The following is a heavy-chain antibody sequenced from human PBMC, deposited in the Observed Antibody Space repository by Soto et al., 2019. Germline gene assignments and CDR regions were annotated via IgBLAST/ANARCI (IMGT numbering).Heavy chain of an antibody. CDR3: ATMGTPATGLYYFDN. CDR1: GGSISSGNYY. CDR2: MSYSRST. Sequence: QVQLQESGPGLVKPSQTLSLTCTVSGGSISSGNYYWSWIRQPPGKGLEWIGFMSYSRSTPYNASLKSLVTISVASSKSQFSLNLSFVTAADTAVYYCATMGTPATGLYYFDNWGQGTLVTVSS. J-gene: IGHJ4*02. V-gene: IGHV4-30-4*01. D-gene: IGHD1-7*01.